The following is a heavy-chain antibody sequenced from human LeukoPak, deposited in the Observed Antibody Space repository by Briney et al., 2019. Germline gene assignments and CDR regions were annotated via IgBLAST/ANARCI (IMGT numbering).Heavy chain of an antibody. Sequence: PGGSLRLSCAASGFTFSNYGMHWVRQAPGKGLEWGAVISYDGSDKYYADSVKGRFTISRDNSKNTLYLQMNSLRAEDTAVYYCAKDHMVRGVLALDYWGQGTLVTVSS. J-gene: IGHJ4*02. CDR2: ISYDGSDK. V-gene: IGHV3-30*18. CDR3: AKDHMVRGVLALDY. CDR1: GFTFSNYG. D-gene: IGHD3-10*01.